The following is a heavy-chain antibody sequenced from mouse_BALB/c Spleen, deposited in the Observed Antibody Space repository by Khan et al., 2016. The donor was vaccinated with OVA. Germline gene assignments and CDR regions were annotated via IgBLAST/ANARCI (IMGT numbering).Heavy chain of an antibody. CDR1: GFSLTSYG. CDR2: IWAGGST. D-gene: IGHD1-1*01. V-gene: IGHV2-9*02. Sequence: VQLQESGPGLVAPSQTLSITCTVSGFSLTSYGVHWVRQPPGKGLEWLGVIWAGGSTNHNSALMSRLSISKDNSKSQVFIKMNSLQTDDTAMYYCARAFYYGAWFAYWGQGTLVTVSA. J-gene: IGHJ3*01. CDR3: ARAFYYGAWFAY.